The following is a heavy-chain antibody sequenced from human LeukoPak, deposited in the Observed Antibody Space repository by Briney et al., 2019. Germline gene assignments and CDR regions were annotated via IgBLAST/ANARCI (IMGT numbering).Heavy chain of an antibody. CDR1: GFTFSSYS. V-gene: IGHV3-23*01. CDR3: AKARDRVRGVIITSLDY. J-gene: IGHJ4*02. D-gene: IGHD3-10*01. Sequence: PGGSLRLSCAASGFTFSSYSINWVRQAPGKGLEWVSAISGSGGSTYYADSVKGRFTISRDNSKNTLYLQMNSLRAEDTAVYYCAKARDRVRGVIITSLDYWGQGTLVTVSS. CDR2: ISGSGGST.